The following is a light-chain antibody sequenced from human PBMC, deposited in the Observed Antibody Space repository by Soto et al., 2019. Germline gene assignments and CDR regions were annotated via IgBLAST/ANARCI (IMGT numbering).Light chain of an antibody. Sequence: EIVMTQSPDTVSVSPGERATLSCRASQSVGNNLGWYQQKPAQAPRLLIHGASTRATGVPARFSGSGSGTEFPLAISSLQSEHSAVYYCQQYNNWRTFGQGTKVES. CDR1: QSVGNN. CDR3: QQYNNWRT. V-gene: IGKV3-15*01. CDR2: GAS. J-gene: IGKJ1*01.